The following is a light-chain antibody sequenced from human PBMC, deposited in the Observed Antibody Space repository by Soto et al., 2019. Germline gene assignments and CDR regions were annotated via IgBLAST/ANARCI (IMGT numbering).Light chain of an antibody. V-gene: IGKV2-28*01. CDR2: LGS. CDR1: QSLLYSNGYNY. Sequence: DIVMTQSPLSLPVTPGEPASISCRSSQSLLYSNGYNYLVWYLQKPGQSPQLLIYLGSNRASGVPDRFSGSGSGTDFTLKISRVETEDVGVYYCMQTRQTPFTFGPGTKVDFK. J-gene: IGKJ3*01. CDR3: MQTRQTPFT.